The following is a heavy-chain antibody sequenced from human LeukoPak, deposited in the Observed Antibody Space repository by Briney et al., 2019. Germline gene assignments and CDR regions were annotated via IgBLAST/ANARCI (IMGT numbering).Heavy chain of an antibody. Sequence: WIRQPPGKGLEWIGSIYYSGSTYYNPSLKSRVTISVDTSKNQFSLKLSSVTAADTAVYYCASTRTYYYDSSGDGAFDYWGQGTLVTVSS. CDR3: ASTRTYYYDSSGDGAFDY. D-gene: IGHD3-22*01. J-gene: IGHJ4*02. V-gene: IGHV4-39*01. CDR2: IYYSGST.